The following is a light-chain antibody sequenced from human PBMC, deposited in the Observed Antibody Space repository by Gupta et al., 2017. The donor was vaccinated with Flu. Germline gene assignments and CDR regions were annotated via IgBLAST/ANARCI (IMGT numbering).Light chain of an antibody. J-gene: IGKJ5*01. CDR1: QNIGSN. CDR2: GAS. V-gene: IGKV3-15*01. Sequence: EVVMTQSPATLSVSPGEGVTLSCRASQNIGSNLVWCQQKPGQAPRFLIYGASTRATDIPARFSGSGSGTEFTLTISSLQSEDFAVYYCQQEDRWPITFGQGTRLEI. CDR3: QQEDRWPIT.